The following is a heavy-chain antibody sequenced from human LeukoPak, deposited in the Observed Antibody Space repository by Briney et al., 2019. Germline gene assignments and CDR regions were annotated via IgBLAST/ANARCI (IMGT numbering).Heavy chain of an antibody. CDR2: ISGSGGST. CDR1: EFSFSSYS. J-gene: IGHJ4*02. V-gene: IGHV3-23*01. CDR3: TTELDIRPNHY. D-gene: IGHD3-22*01. Sequence: GGSLRLSCAASEFSFSSYSMNWVRQAPGKGLEWVSAISGSGGSTYYADSVKGRFTISRDNSKNTLYLQMNSLRAEDTAVYYCTTELDIRPNHYWGQGTLVTVSS.